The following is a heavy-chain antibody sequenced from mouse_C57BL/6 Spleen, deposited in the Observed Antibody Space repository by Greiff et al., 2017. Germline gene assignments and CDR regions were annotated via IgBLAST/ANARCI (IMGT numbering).Heavy chain of an antibody. CDR2: IYPGSGNT. V-gene: IGHV1-81*01. CDR3: ARPFYYGRSYEGGYYAMDY. Sequence: QVQLQQSGAELARPGASVKLSCKASGYTFTSYGISWVKQRPGQGLEWIGEIYPGSGNTYYNEKFKGKATLTADKSSSTAYMELSSLTSEDAAVYFCARPFYYGRSYEGGYYAMDYWGQGTSVTVSS. J-gene: IGHJ4*01. CDR1: GYTFTSYG. D-gene: IGHD1-1*01.